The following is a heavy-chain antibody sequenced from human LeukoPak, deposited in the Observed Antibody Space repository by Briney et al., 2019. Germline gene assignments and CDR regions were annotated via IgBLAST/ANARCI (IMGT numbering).Heavy chain of an antibody. CDR2: IYYSGTT. CDR3: TCRTSWFVKDYFDY. J-gene: IGHJ4*02. CDR1: GGSISNSSYY. V-gene: IGHV4-39*01. Sequence: PSEILSLTCTVSGGSISNSSYYWGWVRQPPGKGLEWIGSIYYSGTTYYNPSLKSRVIVSIDTSKNQFSLKLSSVTAADTAVYYCTCRTSWFVKDYFDYWGQGILVTVSS. D-gene: IGHD2-2*01.